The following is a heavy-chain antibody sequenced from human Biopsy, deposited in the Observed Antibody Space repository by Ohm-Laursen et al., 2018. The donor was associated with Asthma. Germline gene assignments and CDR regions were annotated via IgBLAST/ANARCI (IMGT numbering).Heavy chain of an antibody. CDR3: ARRYYDFLTGQVKDVFGV. J-gene: IGHJ3*01. D-gene: IGHD3-9*01. Sequence: GYSVKVSCKASGYNFISFAIHWVRQAPGQRLEWIGWVNTGNGATKYSQKFQGRVIITRDTSASTAYMELRSLRSEDTATYYCARRYYDFLTGQVKDVFGVWGQGTMVTVSS. V-gene: IGHV1-3*04. CDR1: GYNFISFA. CDR2: VNTGNGAT.